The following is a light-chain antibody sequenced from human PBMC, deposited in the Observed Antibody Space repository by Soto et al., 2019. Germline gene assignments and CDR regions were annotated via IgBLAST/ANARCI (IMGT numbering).Light chain of an antibody. CDR2: KAS. CDR3: QHYNSYPWT. Sequence: DIQMTQSPSTLSASVGDRVTITCRASESISSRLAWYQQKPGKAPKLLIYKASSLESGVPSRFSGSGSGTEFTLTISSLQPDDFVSYYCQHYNSYPWTFGQGTKVEIK. J-gene: IGKJ1*01. V-gene: IGKV1-5*03. CDR1: ESISSR.